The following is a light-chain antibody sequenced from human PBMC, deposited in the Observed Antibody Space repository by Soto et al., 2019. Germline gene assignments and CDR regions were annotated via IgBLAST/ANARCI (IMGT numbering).Light chain of an antibody. CDR2: GAS. Sequence: IVMTQSPDTLSVSPGERATLSCRASQSITEKVVWYQQKSGQAPRLLIYGASNRATGTPDRFSGSGSGTDFTLTISRLEPEDFAVYYCQQYGTSPRMFGQGTKVDIK. CDR1: QSITEK. V-gene: IGKV3-20*01. J-gene: IGKJ1*01. CDR3: QQYGTSPRM.